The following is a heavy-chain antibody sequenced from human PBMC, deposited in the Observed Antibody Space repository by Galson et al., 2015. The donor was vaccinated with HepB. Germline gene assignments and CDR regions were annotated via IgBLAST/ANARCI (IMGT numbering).Heavy chain of an antibody. Sequence: SLRLSCAASGFTFSSYSMNWVRQAPGKGLEWVSSISSSSSYIYYADSVKGRFTISRDNAKNSLYLQMNSLRAEDTAVYYCARVYDSSGCLDYWGQGTLVTVSS. CDR1: GFTFSSYS. CDR2: ISSSSSYI. CDR3: ARVYDSSGCLDY. D-gene: IGHD3-22*01. V-gene: IGHV3-21*01. J-gene: IGHJ4*02.